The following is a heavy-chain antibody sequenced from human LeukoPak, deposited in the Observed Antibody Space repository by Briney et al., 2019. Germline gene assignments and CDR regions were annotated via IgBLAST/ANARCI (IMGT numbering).Heavy chain of an antibody. J-gene: IGHJ3*02. Sequence: SETLSLNCAVSGGSISSSNWWSWVRQPPGKGLEWIGEIYHSGSTNYNPSLKSRVTISVDKSKNQFSLKLSSVTAADTAVYYCARAPHRLRLDAFDIWGQGTMVTVSS. CDR2: IYHSGST. V-gene: IGHV4-4*02. CDR3: ARAPHRLRLDAFDI. D-gene: IGHD5-12*01. CDR1: GGSISSSNW.